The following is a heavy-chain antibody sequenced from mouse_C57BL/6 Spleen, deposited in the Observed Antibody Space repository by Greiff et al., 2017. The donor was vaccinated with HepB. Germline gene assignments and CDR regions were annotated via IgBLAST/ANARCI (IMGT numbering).Heavy chain of an antibody. CDR1: GYSFTDYN. Sequence: VQLQQSGPELVKPGASVKISCKASGYSFTDYNMNWVKQSNGKSLEWIGVINPNYGTTSYNQKFKGKATLTVDKSSSTAYMQLNSLNSEDSAVYYCAREGTGTSWYFDVWGTGTTVTVSS. V-gene: IGHV1-39*01. CDR2: INPNYGTT. CDR3: AREGTGTSWYFDV. J-gene: IGHJ1*03. D-gene: IGHD4-1*01.